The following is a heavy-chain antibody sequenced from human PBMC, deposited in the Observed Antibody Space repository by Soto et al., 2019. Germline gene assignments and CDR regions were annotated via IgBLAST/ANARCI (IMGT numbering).Heavy chain of an antibody. CDR2: IHCDGINT. V-gene: IGHV3-43*01. D-gene: IGHD5-18*01. CDR3: GKGFDRDGYSYHIDH. Sequence: GGSLSLSCAASGFTFDGYAMNWVRQAPGKALEWVALIHCDGINTFYADSVKGRFTISRDNSRNSLYLQMNGLRIEDSALYYCGKGFDRDGYSYHIDHWGQGALVTVSS. J-gene: IGHJ4*02. CDR1: GFTFDGYA.